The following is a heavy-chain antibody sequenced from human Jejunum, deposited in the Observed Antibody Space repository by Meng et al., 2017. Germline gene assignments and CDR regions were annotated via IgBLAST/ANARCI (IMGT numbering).Heavy chain of an antibody. CDR3: AKLTSF. Sequence: QLWGCGGGLGKPGGSLRISCAASGFTFSDYYMSWIRQAPGKGLEWVSTFAANNSTYYAESVKGRFTISRDNSKNTLSLQMNSLRAEDTAVYYCAKLTSFWGQGTLVTVSS. J-gene: IGHJ4*02. D-gene: IGHD3-16*01. V-gene: IGHV3-11*03. CDR2: FAANNST. CDR1: GFTFSDYY.